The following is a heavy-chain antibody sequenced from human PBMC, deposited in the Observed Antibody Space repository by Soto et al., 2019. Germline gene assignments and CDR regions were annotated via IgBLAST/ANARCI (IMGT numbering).Heavy chain of an antibody. V-gene: IGHV1-69*01. CDR2: IIPIFGTA. CDR1: GGTFSSYA. J-gene: IGHJ6*02. Sequence: QVQLVQSGAEVKKPGSSVKVSCKASGGTFSSYAISWVRQAPGQGPEWMGGIIPIFGTANYAQTVQGRVTITAHESTTTAYMELRGLRSEDTAVYYCARVGRVTRPYGMDVWGQGTTVTVSS. CDR3: ARVGRVTRPYGMDV. D-gene: IGHD4-4*01.